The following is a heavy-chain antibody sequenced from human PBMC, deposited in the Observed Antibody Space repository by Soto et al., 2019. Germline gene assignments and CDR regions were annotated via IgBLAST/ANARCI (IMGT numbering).Heavy chain of an antibody. V-gene: IGHV4-34*01. CDR1: GGSFSGYY. CDR3: AISTVTTYDYYYMDV. Sequence: SETLSLTCAVYGGSFSGYYWSWIRQPPGKGLEWIGEINHSGSTNYNPSLKSRVTISVDTSKNQFSLKLSSVTAVDTAVYYCAISTVTTYDYYYMDVWGKGTTVTVSS. J-gene: IGHJ6*03. CDR2: INHSGST. D-gene: IGHD4-17*01.